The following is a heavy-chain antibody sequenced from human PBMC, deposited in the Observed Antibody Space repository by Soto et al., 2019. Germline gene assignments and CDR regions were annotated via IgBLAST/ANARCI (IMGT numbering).Heavy chain of an antibody. CDR1: RVTLSDHF. Sequence: DVQLVESGGGLVQPGGSLRLSCAASRVTLSDHFVDWVRQAPGKGLEWVGRIRNKAESYTTDYAASVEGRFTISRDDSSNSLYLHMNSLKTEDTAVYYCAADIVGTGSYWGQGTLVTVSS. CDR3: AADIVGTGSY. CDR2: IRNKAESYTT. V-gene: IGHV3-72*01. J-gene: IGHJ4*02. D-gene: IGHD5-12*01.